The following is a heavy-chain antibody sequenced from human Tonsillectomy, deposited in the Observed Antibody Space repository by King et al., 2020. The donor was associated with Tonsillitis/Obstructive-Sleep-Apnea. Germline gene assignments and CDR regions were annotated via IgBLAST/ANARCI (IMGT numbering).Heavy chain of an antibody. Sequence: QLQESGPGLVKPSETLSLTCTVSGGSISSYYWSWIRQPPGKGLEWIGYIYYSGSTNYNPSLKSRVTISVDTSKNQFSLKLSSVTAADTAGYCCAGGGGGFDPWGQGTLVTVSS. J-gene: IGHJ5*02. CDR3: AGGGGGFDP. V-gene: IGHV4-59*01. CDR1: GGSISSYY. D-gene: IGHD3-16*01. CDR2: IYYSGST.